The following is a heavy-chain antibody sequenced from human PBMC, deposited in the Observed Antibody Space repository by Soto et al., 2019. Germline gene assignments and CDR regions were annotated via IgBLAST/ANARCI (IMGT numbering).Heavy chain of an antibody. CDR3: ARVVSLVGHDAFDI. V-gene: IGHV3-53*01. Sequence: GGSLRLSCAASGFTVSSNYMSWVRQAPGKGLEWVSVIYSGGSTYYADSVKGRFTISRDNSKNTLYLQMNSLRAEDTAVYYCARVVSLVGHDAFDIWGQGTMVTVSS. CDR2: IYSGGST. D-gene: IGHD6-6*01. CDR1: GFTVSSNY. J-gene: IGHJ3*02.